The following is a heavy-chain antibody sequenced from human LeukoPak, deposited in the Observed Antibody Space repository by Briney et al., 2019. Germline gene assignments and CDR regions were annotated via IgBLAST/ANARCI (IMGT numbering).Heavy chain of an antibody. CDR1: GYTFTSYS. Sequence: GASVKVSCKASGYTFTSYSISWVRQAPGQGLEWMGWISAYNGNTNYAQKLQGRVTMTTDTSTSTAYMELRSLRSDDTAVYYCARDLPIVAVGLGYYYYGMDVWGKGTTVTVSS. V-gene: IGHV1-18*04. CDR3: ARDLPIVAVGLGYYYYGMDV. D-gene: IGHD2-15*01. J-gene: IGHJ6*04. CDR2: ISAYNGNT.